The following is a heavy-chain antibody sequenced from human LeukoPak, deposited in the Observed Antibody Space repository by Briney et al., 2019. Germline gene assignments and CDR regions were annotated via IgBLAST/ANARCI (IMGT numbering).Heavy chain of an antibody. CDR3: ARGDRSPYYYDSSGYFQH. CDR1: GFTFSRYS. CDR2: ISSSSSTI. Sequence: PGGSLRLSCAASGFTFSRYSVNWVREAPGKGLEWVSYISSSSSTIYYADSVKGRFTISRDNAKNSLYLQMNSLRDEDTAVFYCARGDRSPYYYDSSGYFQHWGQGTLVTVSS. V-gene: IGHV3-48*02. J-gene: IGHJ1*01. D-gene: IGHD3-22*01.